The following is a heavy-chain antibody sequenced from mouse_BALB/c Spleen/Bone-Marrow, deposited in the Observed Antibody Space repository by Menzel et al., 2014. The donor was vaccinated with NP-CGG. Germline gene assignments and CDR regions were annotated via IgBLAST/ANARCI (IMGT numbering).Heavy chain of an antibody. CDR3: ARGEDYGRGSWFAY. D-gene: IGHD2-4*01. CDR2: INPYNGDT. Sequence: EVQRVESGPELVKPGASVKISCKASGYSFTDYFMNWVMQSHGKSLEWIGRINPYNGDTFYNQKFKGKATLTVDKSSSTAHMELRSLASEDSAVYYCARGEDYGRGSWFAYWGQGTLVTVSA. J-gene: IGHJ3*01. CDR1: GYSFTDYF. V-gene: IGHV1-20*02.